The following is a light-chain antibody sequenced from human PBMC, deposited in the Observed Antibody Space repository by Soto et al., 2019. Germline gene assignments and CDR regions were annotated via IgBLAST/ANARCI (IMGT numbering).Light chain of an antibody. CDR3: QVWDSSSDHPEV. V-gene: IGLV3-21*02. J-gene: IGLJ2*01. Sequence: SYELTQPPSVSVAPGQTARITCGGNNIGSKSVNWYQQKPGQAPVLVVYDDSDRPSGIPERFSGSNSGNTATLTISRVEAGDEADYYCQVWDSSSDHPEVFGGGTKVTVL. CDR1: NIGSKS. CDR2: DDS.